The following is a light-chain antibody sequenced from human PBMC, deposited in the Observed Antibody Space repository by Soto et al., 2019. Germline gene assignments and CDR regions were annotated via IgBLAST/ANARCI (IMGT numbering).Light chain of an antibody. V-gene: IGKV3-20*01. CDR3: QQYGRPLVT. Sequence: IVLRQDPGTLSLSPGERATLSCRVSQSVSRNFLAWDQQKPCQAPRLLIQGASSRAAGIPDRFRGSGSGTDFTLTIGRLEPEDFAGYFCQQYGRPLVTFGGGTKV. CDR1: QSVSRNF. CDR2: GAS. J-gene: IGKJ4*01.